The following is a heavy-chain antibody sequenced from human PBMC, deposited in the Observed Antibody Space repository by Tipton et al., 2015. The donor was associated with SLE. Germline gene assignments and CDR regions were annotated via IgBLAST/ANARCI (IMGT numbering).Heavy chain of an antibody. D-gene: IGHD6-13*01. J-gene: IGHJ4*02. V-gene: IGHV1-46*01. CDR3: ARAADSYDY. CDR2: LDPSGGST. CDR1: GYTFTSYH. Sequence: QLVQSGPEVKKPGASVKVSCKASGYTFTSYHMDWVRQAPGQGLEWMGRLDPSGGSTYCAQNFQGRVTMTRDTSTSTVYMELSGLKYEDTAVYYCARAADSYDYWGQGTLVTVSS.